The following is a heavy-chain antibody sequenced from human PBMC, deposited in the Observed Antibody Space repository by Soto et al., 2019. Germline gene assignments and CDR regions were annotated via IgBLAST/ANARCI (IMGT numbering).Heavy chain of an antibody. V-gene: IGHV3-30-3*01. CDR3: ARERIYGDYLYWYFDL. CDR1: GFTFSSYA. D-gene: IGHD4-17*01. CDR2: ISYDGSNK. Sequence: QVQLVESGGGVVQPGRSLRLSCAASGFTFSSYAMHWVRQAPGKGLEWVAVISYDGSNKYYADSVKGRFTISRDNSKNTLYLQMNSLRAEDTAVYYCARERIYGDYLYWYFDLWGRGTLVTVSS. J-gene: IGHJ2*01.